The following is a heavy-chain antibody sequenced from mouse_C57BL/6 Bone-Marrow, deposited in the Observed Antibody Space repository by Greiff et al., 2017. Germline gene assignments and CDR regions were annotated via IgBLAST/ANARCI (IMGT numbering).Heavy chain of an antibody. CDR2: ISSGGSYT. CDR1: GFTFSSYG. D-gene: IGHD2-5*01. V-gene: IGHV5-6*01. CDR3: ARHETYYSNYGAY. Sequence: EVQGVESGGDLVKPGGSLKLSCAASGFTFSSYGMSWVRQPPDKRLEWVATISSGGSYTYYPDSVKGRFTISRDNAKNTLYLQMSSQKSEDTAMYYCARHETYYSNYGAYWGQGTLVTVSA. J-gene: IGHJ3*01.